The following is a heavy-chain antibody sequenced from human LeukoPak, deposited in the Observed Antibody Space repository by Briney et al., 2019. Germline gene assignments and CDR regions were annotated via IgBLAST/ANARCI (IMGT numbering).Heavy chain of an antibody. CDR1: GCTYRSYV. CDR2: ILPLLGIA. D-gene: IGHD3-22*01. V-gene: IGHV1-69*04. Sequence: VASVNVSCKASGCTYRSYVISWVRQAPGKGLEWMGRILPLLGIANYAQKFQGRVTITADKSTSTAYMELSSLRSEDTAVYYCARDPHQPPDSSGYYDYYYGMDVWGKGTTVTVSS. J-gene: IGHJ6*04. CDR3: ARDPHQPPDSSGYYDYYYGMDV.